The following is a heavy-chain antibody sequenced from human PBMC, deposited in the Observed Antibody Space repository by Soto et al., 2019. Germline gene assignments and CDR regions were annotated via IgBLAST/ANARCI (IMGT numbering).Heavy chain of an antibody. J-gene: IGHJ1*01. V-gene: IGHV3-23*03. CDR2: IVGDGSQT. Sequence: PGGSLRLSCAAYGFTFTNFAMMWVRQTPGKGLEWVSGIVGDGSQTLYADSAKGRFTISRDNSKNTLYLQMNSLRAEGTAVYRCAKDAVFNDGVWIVEHWGQGAVVTVSS. D-gene: IGHD5-12*01. CDR3: AKDAVFNDGVWIVEH. CDR1: GFTFTNFA.